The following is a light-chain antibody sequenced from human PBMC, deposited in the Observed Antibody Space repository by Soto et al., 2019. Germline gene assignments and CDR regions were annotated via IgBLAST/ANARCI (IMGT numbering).Light chain of an antibody. CDR1: QGIGKD. CDR2: GAS. V-gene: IGKV1-6*01. Sequence: AIEMTQSPSSLSASVGDTGTITCRASQGIGKDLAWFQQRPGKAPKLLIYGASGLQNGVPSRFSGSGSGTDFTLTISGLQTEDFATYFCLQDFNYPWTFGKGTKVEI. J-gene: IGKJ1*01. CDR3: LQDFNYPWT.